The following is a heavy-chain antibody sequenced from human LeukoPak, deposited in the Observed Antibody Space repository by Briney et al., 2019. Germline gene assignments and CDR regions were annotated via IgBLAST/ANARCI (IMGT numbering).Heavy chain of an antibody. J-gene: IGHJ4*02. D-gene: IGHD6-6*01. Sequence: PSETLSLTCTVSGGSISSYYWSWIRQPPGKGLEWIGYIYYSGSTNYNPSLKSRVTISVDTSKNQFSLKLSSVTAADTAVYYCARVHFSSSPYFDYWGQGTLVTVSS. CDR3: ARVHFSSSPYFDY. CDR2: IYYSGST. V-gene: IGHV4-59*01. CDR1: GGSISSYY.